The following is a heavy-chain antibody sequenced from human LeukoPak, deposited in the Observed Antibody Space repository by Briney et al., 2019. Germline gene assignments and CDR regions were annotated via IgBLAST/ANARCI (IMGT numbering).Heavy chain of an antibody. J-gene: IGHJ4*02. D-gene: IGHD6-13*01. CDR2: IKQDGSEK. Sequence: PGGSLRLSCAASGFTFSSYWMRWVCQAPGKGLEWVANIKQDGSEKYYVDSVKGRFTISRDNAKNSLYLQMNSLRAEDTAVYYCARRTYGATAGRGDPYYFDYWGQGTLVTVSS. CDR3: ARRTYGATAGRGDPYYFDY. CDR1: GFTFSSYW. V-gene: IGHV3-7*02.